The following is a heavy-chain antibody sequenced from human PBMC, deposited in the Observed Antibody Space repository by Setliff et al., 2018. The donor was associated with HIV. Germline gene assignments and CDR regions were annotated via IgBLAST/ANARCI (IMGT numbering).Heavy chain of an antibody. CDR3: ARDEVIEVAGDFDN. CDR1: GFTFRTYW. D-gene: IGHD6-19*01. Sequence: PGGSLRLSCAVSGFTFRTYWMSWVRQTPGKGLEWVANIKPDGSEKYYVDSVKGRFAISRDNAKNSLSLQMNSLRADDTAVYYCARDEVIEVAGDFDNWGQGTLVTVSS. CDR2: IKPDGSEK. V-gene: IGHV3-7*03. J-gene: IGHJ4*02.